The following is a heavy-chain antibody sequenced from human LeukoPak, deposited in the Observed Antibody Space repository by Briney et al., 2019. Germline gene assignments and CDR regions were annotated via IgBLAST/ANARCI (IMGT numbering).Heavy chain of an antibody. CDR3: ARSIQLWPHPTFDY. Sequence: SETLSLTCTVSGGSISSSSYYWGWIRQPPGKGLEWIGSIYYSGSTYYNPSLKSRVTISVDTSKNQFSLKLSSVTAADTAVYYCARSIQLWPHPTFDYWGQGTLVTVSS. CDR1: GGSISSSSYY. V-gene: IGHV4-39*07. CDR2: IYYSGST. D-gene: IGHD5-18*01. J-gene: IGHJ4*02.